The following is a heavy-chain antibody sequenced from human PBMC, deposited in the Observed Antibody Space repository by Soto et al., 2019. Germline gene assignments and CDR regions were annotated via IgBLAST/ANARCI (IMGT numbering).Heavy chain of an antibody. CDR2: MKEDGSEE. Sequence: EVQLVESGGGLVQPGGSLRLYCVASGFSFSRYWMSWVRQAPGKGLEWVANMKEDGSEEKYVDSVKGRFTISRDNAKSSLYLQMNSLRAEDTAVYYCVRDGCDGAICPWRFDPWGQGTLVSVSS. CDR1: GFSFSRYW. J-gene: IGHJ5*02. CDR3: VRDGCDGAICPWRFDP. V-gene: IGHV3-7*01. D-gene: IGHD2-21*01.